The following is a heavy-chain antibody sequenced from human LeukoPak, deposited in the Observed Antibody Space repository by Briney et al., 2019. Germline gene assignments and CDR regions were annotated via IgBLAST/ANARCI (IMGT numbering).Heavy chain of an antibody. J-gene: IGHJ6*04. CDR1: GFTFDDYA. Sequence: GGSLRLSCAASGFTFDDYAMHWVRQAPGKGLEWVSLISWDGGSTYYADSVKGRFTISRDNSKNSLYLQMNSLRAEDTALYYCAKDDGELPGCYYGMDVWGKGTTVTVSS. CDR3: AKDDGELPGCYYGMDV. D-gene: IGHD3-10*01. CDR2: ISWDGGST. V-gene: IGHV3-43D*04.